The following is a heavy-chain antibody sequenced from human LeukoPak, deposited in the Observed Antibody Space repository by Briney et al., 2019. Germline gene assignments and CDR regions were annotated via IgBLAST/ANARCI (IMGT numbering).Heavy chain of an antibody. V-gene: IGHV4-34*01. CDR1: GGSFSGYY. CDR2: INHSGST. D-gene: IGHD3-10*01. Sequence: PSETLSLTCAVYGGSFSGYYWSWIRQPPEKGLEWIGEINHSGSTNYNPSLKSRVTISVDTSKNQFSLKLSSVTAADTAVYYCARYGSGSSYFDYWGQGTLVTVSS. J-gene: IGHJ4*02. CDR3: ARYGSGSSYFDY.